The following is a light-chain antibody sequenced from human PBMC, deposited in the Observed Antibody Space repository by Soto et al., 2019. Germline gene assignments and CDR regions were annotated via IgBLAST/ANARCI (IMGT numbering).Light chain of an antibody. CDR1: ESIRTW. V-gene: IGKV1-5*01. Sequence: DIQMTQSPSTLSASVGDRVTITCRASESIRTWLAWYQHKPGKAPKFLIYDASTLESGVPSRFSGSGSGTDFTLTISSLQPEDVATYYCQKYDSAPKTFGQGTKVDI. CDR3: QKYDSAPKT. J-gene: IGKJ1*01. CDR2: DAS.